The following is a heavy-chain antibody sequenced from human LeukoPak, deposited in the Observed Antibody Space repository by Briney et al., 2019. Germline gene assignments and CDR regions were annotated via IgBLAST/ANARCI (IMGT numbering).Heavy chain of an antibody. J-gene: IGHJ6*02. D-gene: IGHD6-6*01. CDR2: IKQDGSEK. CDR1: GFTFSSYW. V-gene: IGHV3-7*01. Sequence: PGGSLRLSCAASGFTFSSYWMSWVRQAPGKGLEWVANIKQDGSEKYYADSVKGRFTISRDNSKNTLYLQMNSLRAEDTAVYYCAKDLEYSSSSAYYYGMDVWGQGTTVTVSS. CDR3: AKDLEYSSSSAYYYGMDV.